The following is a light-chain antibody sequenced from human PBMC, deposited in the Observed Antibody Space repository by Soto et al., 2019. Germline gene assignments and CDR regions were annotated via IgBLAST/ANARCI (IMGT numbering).Light chain of an antibody. J-gene: IGKJ2*01. CDR1: ESISRDY. CDR3: QQYGGVPYT. Sequence: EIVLTPSPVTLSLSPGQRATLSCRASESISRDYLAWYQQRLGQAPRLLIYGASSGATGIPDRFSGSGSGTDFTLTISRLEPEDFAIYYCQQYGGVPYTFGQGTKLEIK. CDR2: GAS. V-gene: IGKV3-20*01.